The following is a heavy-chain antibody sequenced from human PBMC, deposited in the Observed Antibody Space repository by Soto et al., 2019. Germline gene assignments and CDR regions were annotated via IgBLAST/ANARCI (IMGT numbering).Heavy chain of an antibody. J-gene: IGHJ6*02. V-gene: IGHV6-1*01. CDR2: TYYGSKWYY. CDR1: GDSVSSNSAA. CDR3: ARIHSSSSSDMDV. Sequence: SQTLSLPCAISGDSVSSNSAAWNWIRQSPSRGLEWLGRTYYGSKWYYGYAVSVKSRITIKPDTSKNQFSLQLNSVTPEDTAVYYCARIHSSSSSDMDVWGQGTTVTVSS. D-gene: IGHD6-6*01.